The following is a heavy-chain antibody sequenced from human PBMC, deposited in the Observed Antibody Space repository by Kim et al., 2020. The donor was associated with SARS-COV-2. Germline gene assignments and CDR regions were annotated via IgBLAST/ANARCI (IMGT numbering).Heavy chain of an antibody. Sequence: ASVKVSCKASGYTFTSYDISWVRQAPGQGLEWMGWISAYNCNTNYAQKLQGRVTMTTDTSTSTAYMELRSLRSDDTAVYYCAGALYCSSTSCYENWFDPWGQGTLVTVSS. CDR1: GYTFTSYD. D-gene: IGHD2-2*01. CDR3: AGALYCSSTSCYENWFDP. J-gene: IGHJ5*02. V-gene: IGHV1-18*04. CDR2: ISAYNCNT.